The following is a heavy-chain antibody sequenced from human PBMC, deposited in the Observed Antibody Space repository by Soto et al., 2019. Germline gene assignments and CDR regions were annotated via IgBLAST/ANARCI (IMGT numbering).Heavy chain of an antibody. CDR3: ARDEDEYLGLNH. V-gene: IGHV6-1*01. CDR1: GDSVSSNSAA. Sequence: QTLSLTCAISGDSVSSNSAAWNWIRQSPSRGLEWLGRTYYRSKWYNDYTSSVRSRISIDPDTAKNQFSLQLRSVTPEDTAVYYCARDEDEYLGLNHWGQGIPVTVSS. J-gene: IGHJ5*02. CDR2: TYYRSKWYN. D-gene: IGHD2-2*01.